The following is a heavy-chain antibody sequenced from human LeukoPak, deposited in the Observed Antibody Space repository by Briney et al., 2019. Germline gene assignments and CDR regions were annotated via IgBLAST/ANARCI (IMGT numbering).Heavy chain of an antibody. J-gene: IGHJ4*02. CDR2: INPSGGST. D-gene: IGHD6-13*01. CDR3: ARVNEESWYSSSWDPLDY. CDR1: GYTFTSYY. Sequence: PWASVKVSCKASGYTFTSYYMHWVRQAPGQGLEWMGIINPSGGSTSYAQKFQGRVTMTRDMSTSTVYMELSSLRSEDTAVYYCARVNEESWYSSSWDPLDYWGQGTLVTVSS. V-gene: IGHV1-46*01.